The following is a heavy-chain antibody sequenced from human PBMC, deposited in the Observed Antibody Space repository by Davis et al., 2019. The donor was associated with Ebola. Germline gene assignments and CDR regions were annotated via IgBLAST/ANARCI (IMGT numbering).Heavy chain of an antibody. CDR1: GFTFSSYA. D-gene: IGHD3-22*01. V-gene: IGHV3-23*01. J-gene: IGHJ6*02. Sequence: PGGSLRLSCAASGFTFSSYAMSWVRQAPGKGLEWVSAISGSGGSTYYADSVKGRFTISRDNSKNTLYLQMNSLRAEDTAVYYCAKDHYYDSSGYWSGGMDVWGQGTTVTVSS. CDR2: ISGSGGST. CDR3: AKDHYYDSSGYWSGGMDV.